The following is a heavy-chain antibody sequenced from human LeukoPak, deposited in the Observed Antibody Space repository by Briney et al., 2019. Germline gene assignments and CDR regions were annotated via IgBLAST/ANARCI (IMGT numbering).Heavy chain of an antibody. CDR3: AKAFGGGIVVVVAATADY. Sequence: GGSLRLSCAASGFTFSSYAMSWVRQAPGKGLEWVSAISGSGGSTYYADSVKGRFTISRDNSKNTLYLQMNSLRAEDTAVYYCAKAFGGGIVVVVAATADYWGQGTLVTVSS. D-gene: IGHD2-15*01. J-gene: IGHJ4*02. CDR1: GFTFSSYA. CDR2: ISGSGGST. V-gene: IGHV3-23*01.